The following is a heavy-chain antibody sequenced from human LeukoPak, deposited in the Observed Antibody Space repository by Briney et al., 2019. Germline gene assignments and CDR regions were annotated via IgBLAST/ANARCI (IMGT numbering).Heavy chain of an antibody. Sequence: PGGSLRLSCAASGFTFSHYAMHFVRQAPGKGLEWISVISYDGDTKYYADSVKGRFVVSRDNSKNTMYLQMNSLRGEDTAVYYCVRDHQWLAYFDYWGQGSLVAVSS. CDR3: VRDHQWLAYFDY. D-gene: IGHD6-19*01. V-gene: IGHV3-30*09. CDR2: ISYDGDTK. CDR1: GFTFSHYA. J-gene: IGHJ4*02.